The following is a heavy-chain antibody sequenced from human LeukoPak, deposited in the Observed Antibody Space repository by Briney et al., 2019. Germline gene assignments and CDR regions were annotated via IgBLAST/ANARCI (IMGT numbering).Heavy chain of an antibody. Sequence: SETLSLTCAVYGGSFSGYYWSWIRQPPGKGLEWIGEINHSGSTNYNPSLKSRATISVDTSKNQFSLKLSSVTAADTAVYYCARNELWLRRAMDYWGQGTLVTVSS. CDR1: GGSFSGYY. CDR2: INHSGST. D-gene: IGHD5-18*01. CDR3: ARNELWLRRAMDY. J-gene: IGHJ4*02. V-gene: IGHV4-34*01.